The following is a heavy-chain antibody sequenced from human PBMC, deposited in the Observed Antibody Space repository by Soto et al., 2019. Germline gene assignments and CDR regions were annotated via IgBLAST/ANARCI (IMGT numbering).Heavy chain of an antibody. V-gene: IGHV3-30-3*01. Sequence: QVQLVESGGGVVQPGRSLRLSCAASGFTFSSYGIHWVRQAPGKGLEWVAVISYDGSEKYYADSVKGRFTISRDNSKNTLFLQMSSLRPDDTAEYYCARDLRGCSGGTCYSTYHYGMDVWGQGTTVTVSS. CDR3: ARDLRGCSGGTCYSTYHYGMDV. J-gene: IGHJ6*02. CDR1: GFTFSSYG. CDR2: ISYDGSEK. D-gene: IGHD2-15*01.